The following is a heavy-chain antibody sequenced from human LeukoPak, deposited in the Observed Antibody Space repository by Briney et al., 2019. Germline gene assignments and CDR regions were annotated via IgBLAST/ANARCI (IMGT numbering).Heavy chain of an antibody. CDR3: ARNYGDY. V-gene: IGHV3-66*01. Sequence: GGSLRLSCAASGFTVSSNYMTWVRHAPGKGLEWVSVIYSDGSTYYADSVKGRFTISRDNSKNTLYLQMNSLRVEDTAVYYCARNYGDYWGQGTLVTVSS. CDR1: GFTVSSNY. CDR2: IYSDGST. J-gene: IGHJ4*02.